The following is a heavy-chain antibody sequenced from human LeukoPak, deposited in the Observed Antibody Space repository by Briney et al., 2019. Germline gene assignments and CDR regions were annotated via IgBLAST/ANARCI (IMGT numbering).Heavy chain of an antibody. J-gene: IGHJ4*02. D-gene: IGHD3-9*01. V-gene: IGHV3-33*01. CDR2: IRIDGSDT. CDR3: ARGADILTEGDY. Sequence: PVQRLDSPSIIRIDGSDTRYTDSVKGRFTISRDDSKNTLYPQMNSLRAEDTAVYYCARGADILTEGDYWGQGTLVTVSS.